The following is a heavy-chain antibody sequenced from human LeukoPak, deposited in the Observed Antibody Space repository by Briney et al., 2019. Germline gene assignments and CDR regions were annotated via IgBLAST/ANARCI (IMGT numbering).Heavy chain of an antibody. Sequence: SETLSLTCTVSGYSISSGYYWGWIRQPPGKGLEWIGSIYHSGSTYYNPSLTSRVTISVDTSKNQFSLKLSSVTAADTAVYYCARDGPDIVVVPAAILPLDYWGQGTLVTVSS. D-gene: IGHD2-2*02. CDR1: GYSISSGYY. V-gene: IGHV4-38-2*02. J-gene: IGHJ4*02. CDR3: ARDGPDIVVVPAAILPLDY. CDR2: IYHSGST.